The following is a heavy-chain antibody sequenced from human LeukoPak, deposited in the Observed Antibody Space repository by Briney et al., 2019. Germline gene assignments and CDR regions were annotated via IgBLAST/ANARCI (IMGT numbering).Heavy chain of an antibody. J-gene: IGHJ6*03. CDR3: ARDGSGLAARRRYYYYSYYMDV. Sequence: SETLSLTCAVYGGSFNGYYWSWIRQPPGRGLEWIGEINHSGSTNYNPSLKSRVTISVDTSKNQFSLKLSSVTAADTAVYYCARDGSGLAARRRYYYYSYYMDVWGKGTTVTVSS. CDR2: INHSGST. D-gene: IGHD6-6*01. V-gene: IGHV4-34*01. CDR1: GGSFNGYY.